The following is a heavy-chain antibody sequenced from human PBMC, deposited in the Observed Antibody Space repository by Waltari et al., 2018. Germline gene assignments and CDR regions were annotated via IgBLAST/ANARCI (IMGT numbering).Heavy chain of an antibody. J-gene: IGHJ5*01. D-gene: IGHD3-3*01. V-gene: IGHV3-48*01. CDR1: GFTFYSYT. Sequence: EVQLAESGGGLIHPGGSLRLSCIASGFTFYSYTFNWVRQAPGKGLEWISYISASGTTTYYADSVKGRFVISRDNAKNSVFLQMNSLSVDDTGIYYCARDAKAIFGQNLWFDPWGQGTLVTVSS. CDR2: ISASGTTT. CDR3: ARDAKAIFGQNLWFDP.